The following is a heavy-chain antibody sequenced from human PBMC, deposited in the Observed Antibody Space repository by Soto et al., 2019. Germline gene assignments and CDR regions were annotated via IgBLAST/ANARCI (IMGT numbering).Heavy chain of an antibody. J-gene: IGHJ6*02. CDR2: IYHSGGS. Sequence: PSETLSLTCTFSGGSISIDDYFWSCVRQPPGKCLDWIGYIYHSGGSYYNPSLQNRVTISLDTSKNHFSLKLMSVTAADTAVYYCARASAGRGNGLDVWGQGTTVTVSS. CDR1: GGSISIDDYF. D-gene: IGHD3-16*01. CDR3: ARASAGRGNGLDV. V-gene: IGHV4-30-4*01.